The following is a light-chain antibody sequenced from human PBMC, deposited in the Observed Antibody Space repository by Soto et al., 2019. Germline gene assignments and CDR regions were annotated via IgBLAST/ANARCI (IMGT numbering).Light chain of an antibody. J-gene: IGKJ1*01. Sequence: AVRMTQSPSSFSASTGDRVTITCRASQGISSYLAWYQQKPGKAPKLLIYAASTLQSGVPSRFSGIGSGTDFTLSISSLRPEDFATYYCQQSYSTPQTFGQGTKVDIK. CDR1: QGISSY. CDR3: QQSYSTPQT. CDR2: AAS. V-gene: IGKV1-8*01.